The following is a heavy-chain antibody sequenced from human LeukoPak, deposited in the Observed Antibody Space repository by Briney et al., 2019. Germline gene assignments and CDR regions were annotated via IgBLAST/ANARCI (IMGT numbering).Heavy chain of an antibody. CDR3: AKADGDYGGIDY. V-gene: IGHV3-66*02. Sequence: GGSLRLSCAASGFTVTSNYMTWVRQAPGKGLEWVSVIYGGGSTYYADSVKGRFTISRDNSKNTLYLQMNSLRAEDTAVYYCAKADGDYGGIDYWGQGTLVTVSS. CDR1: GFTVTSNY. J-gene: IGHJ4*02. CDR2: IYGGGST. D-gene: IGHD4-17*01.